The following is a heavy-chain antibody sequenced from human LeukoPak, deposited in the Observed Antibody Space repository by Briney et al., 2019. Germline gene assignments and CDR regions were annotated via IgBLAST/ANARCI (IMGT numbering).Heavy chain of an antibody. CDR1: GGSFSGYY. J-gene: IGHJ4*02. CDR3: ARGGLGDY. V-gene: IGHV4-34*01. Sequence: PSETLSLTCAVYGGSFSGYYWSWIRQPPGKGLEWIGEINHSGSTNYNPSLKSRVTISVDTSKNQFSLRLSSVTAADTAVYYCARGGLGDYWGQGTLVTVPS. D-gene: IGHD6-19*01. CDR2: INHSGST.